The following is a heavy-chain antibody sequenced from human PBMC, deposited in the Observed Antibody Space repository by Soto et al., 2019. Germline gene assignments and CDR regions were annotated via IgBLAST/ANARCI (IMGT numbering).Heavy chain of an antibody. Sequence: EVQLVESGGALVQPGGFLRLSCATSGFTFSRYWMHWVRQVPGKGLVWVSRINSDGSSISYSDSVKGRFTISRDNAKSTSYLQMNSLRVEDTAVYYCARLPVDTITSLDYWGQGTLVTVSS. CDR3: ARLPVDTITSLDY. CDR2: INSDGSSI. J-gene: IGHJ4*02. V-gene: IGHV3-74*01. D-gene: IGHD3-3*01. CDR1: GFTFSRYW.